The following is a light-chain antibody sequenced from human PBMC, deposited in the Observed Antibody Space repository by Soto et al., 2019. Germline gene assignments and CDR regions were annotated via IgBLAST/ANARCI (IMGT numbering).Light chain of an antibody. V-gene: IGKV3-20*01. J-gene: IGKJ4*01. Sequence: EIVLTQSPGTLSLSPGERATLSCRASQSVSTYLAWYQQQPGQAPRLLIYGASSRATGIPDRFSGSGSGTDFPLTISRLEPEDFAVYYCQQYGRTFGGGTKVEIK. CDR2: GAS. CDR1: QSVSTY. CDR3: QQYGRT.